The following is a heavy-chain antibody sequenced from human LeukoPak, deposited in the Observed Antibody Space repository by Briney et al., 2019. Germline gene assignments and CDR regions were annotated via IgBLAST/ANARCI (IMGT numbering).Heavy chain of an antibody. Sequence: SETLSLTCTASGGSISSYYWSWIRQPPGKGLEWIGYIYYSGSTNYNPSLKSRVTVSVDTSKNQFSLKLSSVTAADTAVYYCARAGGDPHFDYWGQGTLVTVSS. D-gene: IGHD2-21*01. CDR3: ARAGGDPHFDY. J-gene: IGHJ4*02. CDR1: GGSISSYY. CDR2: IYYSGST. V-gene: IGHV4-59*01.